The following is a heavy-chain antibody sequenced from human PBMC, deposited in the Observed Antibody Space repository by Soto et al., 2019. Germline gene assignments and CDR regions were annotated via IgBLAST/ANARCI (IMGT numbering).Heavy chain of an antibody. CDR1: GYTFTSYG. CDR2: ISANNGNT. CDR3: AREASYYYGSGSPSGYYYYYMDV. V-gene: IGHV1-18*01. Sequence: ASVKVSCKASGYTFTSYGISWVRQAPGQGLEWMGWISANNGNTNYAQKLQGRVTMTTNTSISTAYMELSSLRSEDTAVYYCAREASYYYGSGSPSGYYYYYMDVWGKGTTVTVSS. D-gene: IGHD3-10*01. J-gene: IGHJ6*03.